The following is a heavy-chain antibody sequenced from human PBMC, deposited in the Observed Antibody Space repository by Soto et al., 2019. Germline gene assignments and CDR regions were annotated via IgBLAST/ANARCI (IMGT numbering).Heavy chain of an antibody. Sequence: AVKVSCKASGGTFSSYAISWVRQAPGQGLEWMGGIIPIFGTANYAQKFQGRVTITADESTSTAYMELSSLRSEDTAVYYCARDKDCSGGSCHSGMDYWGQGTLVTVSS. J-gene: IGHJ4*02. CDR1: GGTFSSYA. V-gene: IGHV1-69*13. D-gene: IGHD2-15*01. CDR3: ARDKDCSGGSCHSGMDY. CDR2: IIPIFGTA.